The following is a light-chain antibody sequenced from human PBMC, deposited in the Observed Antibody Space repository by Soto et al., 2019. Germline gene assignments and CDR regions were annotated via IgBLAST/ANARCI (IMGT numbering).Light chain of an antibody. V-gene: IGKV1-5*03. CDR3: QQYRSYSWT. CDR1: QSVSSW. CDR2: KAS. J-gene: IGKJ1*01. Sequence: DVQLTQSPSTLSASVGDRVTITCRASQSVSSWLAWYQAKPGKAPNLLIYKASPLESGVPSRFSGSGYGTEFTVTISSLQPDDFANYYCQQYRSYSWTFGQGTKVEI.